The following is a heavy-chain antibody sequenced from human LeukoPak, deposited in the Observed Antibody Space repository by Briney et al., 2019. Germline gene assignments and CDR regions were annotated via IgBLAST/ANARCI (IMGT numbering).Heavy chain of an antibody. CDR3: ARVYGSYYYGMDV. CDR2: ISGDGSST. Sequence: GGSLRLSCAASGFTFSNHWMHWVRQAPGKGLVRVSRISGDGSSTRYADSVKGRFTISRDNAKNTLFLQMNSLRAEDTAVYYCARVYGSYYYGMDVWGQGTTVRVSS. J-gene: IGHJ6*02. CDR1: GFTFSNHW. V-gene: IGHV3-74*01. D-gene: IGHD4-17*01.